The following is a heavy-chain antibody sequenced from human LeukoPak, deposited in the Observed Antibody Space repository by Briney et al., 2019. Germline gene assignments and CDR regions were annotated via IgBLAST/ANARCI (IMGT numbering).Heavy chain of an antibody. D-gene: IGHD3-22*01. Sequence: GESLKISCEGSGYTFIRYWIGWVRQMPGKGLEWMGIIYPGDSDTRYSPSFQGQVTISADTSINTAYLQRSSLKASDTAMYYCATMGYHDSSGQEPFDYWGQGTLVTVSS. V-gene: IGHV5-51*01. CDR3: ATMGYHDSSGQEPFDY. CDR2: IYPGDSDT. J-gene: IGHJ4*02. CDR1: GYTFIRYW.